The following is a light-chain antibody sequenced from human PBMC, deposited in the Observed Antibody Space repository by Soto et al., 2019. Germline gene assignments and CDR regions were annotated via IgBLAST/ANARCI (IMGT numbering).Light chain of an antibody. CDR3: LQRSNWPWT. J-gene: IGKJ1*01. V-gene: IGKV3-11*01. CDR2: DAS. CDR1: QSVSNS. Sequence: EIVLTQTPDTLSLSPGERATLSCRASQSVSNSLMWYQQKRGQAPRLIIYDASKRATGIPARFSGSGSGTDFTLTISSREPEDFAVYYCLQRSNWPWTFGQGTRVEIK.